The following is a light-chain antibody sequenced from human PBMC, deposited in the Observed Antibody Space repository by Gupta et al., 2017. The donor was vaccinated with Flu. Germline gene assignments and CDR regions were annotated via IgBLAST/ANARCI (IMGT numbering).Light chain of an antibody. J-gene: IGLJ3*02. CDR3: AASDDSRSGPV. CDR2: RNN. Sequence: QSVLTQPPSASGTPGQRVTISCSGSSSNIGSNYVYWYQQLPGTAPKLLIYRNNQRPSGVPDRFSGSKSGTSASLAISGLRAEDEADYYCAASDDSRSGPVFGGGTKLTVL. CDR1: SSNIGSNY. V-gene: IGLV1-47*01.